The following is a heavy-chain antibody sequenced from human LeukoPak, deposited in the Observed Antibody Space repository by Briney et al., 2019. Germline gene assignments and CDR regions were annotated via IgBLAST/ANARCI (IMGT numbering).Heavy chain of an antibody. D-gene: IGHD6-6*01. J-gene: IGHJ6*03. Sequence: PPGGSLRLSCAASGFTFSSYAMSWVRQAPGKGLEWVSAISGSGGSTYYADSVKGRFTISRDNSKNTLYLQMNSLRAEDTAVYYCAKGSIAARLSYYYYYMDVWGKGTTVTVSS. CDR2: ISGSGGST. CDR1: GFTFSSYA. V-gene: IGHV3-23*01. CDR3: AKGSIAARLSYYYYYMDV.